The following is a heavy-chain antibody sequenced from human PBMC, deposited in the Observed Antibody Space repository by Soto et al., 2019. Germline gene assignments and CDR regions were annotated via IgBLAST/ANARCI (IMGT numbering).Heavy chain of an antibody. V-gene: IGHV3-23*01. CDR1: GFTFSSYS. J-gene: IGHJ4*02. CDR2: VSIGGST. Sequence: XESLSLSCAASGFTFSSYSMGWVRQGPGKGLEWVAVVSIGGSTHYADSVRGRFTISRDNSKNTLSLQMNSLTAEDTAVYFCAKRRGAGGHFDYWGQGALVTVSS. D-gene: IGHD2-15*01. CDR3: AKRRGAGGHFDY.